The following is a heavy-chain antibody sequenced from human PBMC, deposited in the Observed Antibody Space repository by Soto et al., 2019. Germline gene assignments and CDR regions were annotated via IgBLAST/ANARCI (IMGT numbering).Heavy chain of an antibody. CDR1: GGSFSGYY. CDR3: ARPESGSYSPGWFDP. Sequence: PSETLSLTCAVYGGSFSGYYWSWIRQPPGKGLEWIGEINHSGSTNYNPSLKSRVTISVDTSKNQFSLKLSSVTAADTAVYYCARPESGSYSPGWFDPWGQGTLVTVS. J-gene: IGHJ5*02. V-gene: IGHV4-34*01. CDR2: INHSGST. D-gene: IGHD3-10*01.